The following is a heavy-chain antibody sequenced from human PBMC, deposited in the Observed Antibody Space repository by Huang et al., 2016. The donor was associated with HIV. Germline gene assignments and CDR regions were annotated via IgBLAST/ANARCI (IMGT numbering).Heavy chain of an antibody. CDR3: ARGQLGSYGDYDVLY. Sequence: QVQLVQSEAEVKTPGSSVKVSCKASGGTFSKYAISWVRQGPGKGLEGMGGIIPMFGTPNYARKFQGRVTITADDSTSTTYVEVSSLRSEDTALYYCARGQLGSYGDYDVLYWGQGTLVTVSS. D-gene: IGHD4-17*01. CDR2: IIPMFGTP. J-gene: IGHJ4*02. CDR1: GGTFSKYA. V-gene: IGHV1-69*13.